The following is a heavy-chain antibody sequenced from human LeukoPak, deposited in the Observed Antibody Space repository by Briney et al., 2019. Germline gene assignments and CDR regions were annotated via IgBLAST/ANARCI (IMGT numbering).Heavy chain of an antibody. D-gene: IGHD3-22*01. CDR1: GFTFSSYG. V-gene: IGHV3-33*01. CDR2: IWYDGSNK. CDR3: ARSLVHYYDSSGYSH. Sequence: GGPLRLSCAASGFTFSSYGMHWVRQAPGKGLEWVAVIWYDGSNKYYADSAKGRFTISRDNSKNTLYLQMNSLRAEDTAVYYCARSLVHYYDSSGYSHWGQGTLVTVSS. J-gene: IGHJ4*02.